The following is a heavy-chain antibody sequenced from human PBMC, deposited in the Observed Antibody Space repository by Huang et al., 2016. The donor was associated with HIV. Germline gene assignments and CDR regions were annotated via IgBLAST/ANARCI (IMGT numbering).Heavy chain of an antibody. CDR3: ARDPKYHRIGYYRQRRGIDI. D-gene: IGHD3-22*01. J-gene: IGHJ3*02. Sequence: QIQLMQSGPELKQPGASVKVSCTASGYTFTSYGITGVRQAPGQGHEWMGWISASSGDTEYAQKFQGRVTLTTDTSTNIAYMELRSLRSDDTAKYYCARDPKYHRIGYYRQRRGIDIWGQGTMVIVSS. CDR1: GYTFTSYG. V-gene: IGHV1-18*01. CDR2: ISASSGDT.